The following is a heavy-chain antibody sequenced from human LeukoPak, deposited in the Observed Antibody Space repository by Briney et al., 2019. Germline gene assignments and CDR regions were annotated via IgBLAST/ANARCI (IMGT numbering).Heavy chain of an antibody. D-gene: IGHD4-11*01. CDR1: GFTFSSYS. J-gene: IGHJ4*02. CDR3: ARDKWLTTTHYFDY. V-gene: IGHV3-21*01. CDR2: ISSSSSYI. Sequence: GGSLRLSCAASGFTFSSYSMNWVRQAPGKGLEWVSSISSSSSYIYYADSVKGRFTISRDNAKNSLYLQMNSLRAEDTAVYYCARDKWLTTTHYFDYWGQGTLVTVSS.